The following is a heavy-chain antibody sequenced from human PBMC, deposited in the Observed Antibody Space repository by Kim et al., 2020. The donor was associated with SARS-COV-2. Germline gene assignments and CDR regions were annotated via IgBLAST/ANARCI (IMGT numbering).Heavy chain of an antibody. CDR3: AADSSGYLDAFDI. V-gene: IGHV1-58*01. Sequence: NYAQTIQERVTITRDMSTSTAYMELSSLRSEDTAVYYCAADSSGYLDAFDIWGQGTMVTVSS. D-gene: IGHD3-22*01. J-gene: IGHJ3*02.